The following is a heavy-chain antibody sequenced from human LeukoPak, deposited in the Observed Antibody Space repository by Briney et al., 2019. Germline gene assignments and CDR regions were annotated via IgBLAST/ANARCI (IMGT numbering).Heavy chain of an antibody. CDR2: IYYSGST. V-gene: IGHV4-30-4*01. J-gene: IGHJ4*02. CDR3: ARAPSEDTYYFDY. CDR1: GGSISSGDYY. Sequence: PSETLSLTCTVSGGSISSGDYYWSWIRQPPGKGLEWIGYIYYSGSTYYNPSLKGRVTISVDTSKNQFSLKLSSVTAADTAVYYCARAPSEDTYYFDYWGQGTLVTVSS.